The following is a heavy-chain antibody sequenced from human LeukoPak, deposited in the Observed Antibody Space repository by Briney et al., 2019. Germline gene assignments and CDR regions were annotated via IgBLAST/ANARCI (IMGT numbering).Heavy chain of an antibody. CDR1: RFTTGFTFSAYG. CDR2: IGNDGRAK. J-gene: IGHJ4*02. V-gene: IGHV3-30*18. CDR3: AKEEAWGVNAFDS. D-gene: IGHD3-10*01. Sequence: GGSLRLSCAGSRFTTGFTFSAYGIHWVRQAPGKGLEWVAVIGNDGRAKYYADSVRGRFTISRDNIENTVFLQMNSLSSDDTAVYFCAKEEAWGVNAFDSWGQGTLVTVSS.